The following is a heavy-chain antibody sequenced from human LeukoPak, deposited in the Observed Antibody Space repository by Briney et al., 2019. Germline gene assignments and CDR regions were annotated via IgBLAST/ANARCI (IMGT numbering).Heavy chain of an antibody. Sequence: HAGGSLRLPCAASGFTFSSYAMSWVRQAPGKGLEWVSAISGSGGSTYYADSVKGRFTISRDNSKNTLYLQMNSLRAEDTAVYYCAKDSLLCSSTSCYAWYFDLWGRGTLVTVSS. CDR2: ISGSGGST. D-gene: IGHD2-2*01. J-gene: IGHJ2*01. CDR3: AKDSLLCSSTSCYAWYFDL. V-gene: IGHV3-23*01. CDR1: GFTFSSYA.